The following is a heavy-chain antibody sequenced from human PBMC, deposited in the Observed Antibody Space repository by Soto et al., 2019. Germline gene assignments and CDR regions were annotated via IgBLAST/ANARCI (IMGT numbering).Heavy chain of an antibody. Sequence: QLQLQESGSGLVRPSQTLSLTCAVSGGSISSGGYSWNWIRQPPGKGLEWIGYTYHSGSTLYTPYLKSRVTISGDKGKNQVSLTPSSVTAADTAVFYCARDQLEGNSFDHWGQGTLVTVSS. CDR1: GGSISSGGYS. D-gene: IGHD1-1*01. V-gene: IGHV4-30-2*01. CDR2: TYHSGST. CDR3: ARDQLEGNSFDH. J-gene: IGHJ5*02.